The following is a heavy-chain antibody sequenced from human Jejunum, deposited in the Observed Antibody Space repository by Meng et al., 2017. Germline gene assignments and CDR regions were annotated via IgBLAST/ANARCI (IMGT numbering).Heavy chain of an antibody. CDR2: ISGRGGST. J-gene: IGHJ4*02. CDR3: VKASGDSPNKNFDS. D-gene: IGHD1/OR15-1a*01. V-gene: IGHV3-23*04. Sequence: VQRVESGGGLVQPGGSLRLSCAASGFSLSNFAMNWVRQAPGKGLEWVSVISGRGGSTDYADSVKGRFTISRDSSKSTLYLQMNSLRAEDTAVYYCVKASGDSPNKNFDSWGQGTLVTVSS. CDR1: GFSLSNFA.